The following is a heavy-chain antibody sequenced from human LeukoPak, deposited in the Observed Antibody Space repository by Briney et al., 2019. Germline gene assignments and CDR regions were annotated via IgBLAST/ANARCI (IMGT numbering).Heavy chain of an antibody. Sequence: ASVKVSCKASGYTFTGYDIHWVRHATGQGLEWMGWMNPDSGNAGSARKFQGRVTFTRDTSISIAFMEPSSLRSGDTAVYFCSRGRSGTYLLAELDYWGQGALVTVSS. CDR1: GYTFTGYD. J-gene: IGHJ4*02. CDR2: MNPDSGNA. D-gene: IGHD1-26*01. V-gene: IGHV1-8*01. CDR3: SRGRSGTYLLAELDY.